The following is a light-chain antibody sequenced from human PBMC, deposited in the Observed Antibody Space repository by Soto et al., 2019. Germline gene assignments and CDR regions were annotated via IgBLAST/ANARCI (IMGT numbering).Light chain of an antibody. CDR2: EVN. CDR1: SSDXGHYNY. J-gene: IGLJ1*01. V-gene: IGLV2-14*01. CDR3: SSFTSSGTSYV. Sequence: QSALTQPASVSGSPGQSISISCTAISSDXGHYNYVSWYQQHPGKAPKLMIYEVNNRPSGVSHRFSGSKSGNTASLTISGLQAEDEADYYCSSFTSSGTSYVFGNGTKVTV.